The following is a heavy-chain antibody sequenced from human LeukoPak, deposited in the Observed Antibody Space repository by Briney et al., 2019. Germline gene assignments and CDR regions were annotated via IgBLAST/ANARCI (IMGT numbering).Heavy chain of an antibody. CDR1: GFTFRTYG. J-gene: IGHJ4*02. Sequence: GGSLRLSCAASGFTFRTYGMHWVRQAPGKGLEWVAVIWYDGSDKYHADSVKGRFTISRDNSKNMLYLQMNSLRAEDTPVYYCARGPTRANSTDYWGQGALVTVSS. D-gene: IGHD2/OR15-2a*01. V-gene: IGHV3-33*01. CDR3: ARGPTRANSTDY. CDR2: IWYDGSDK.